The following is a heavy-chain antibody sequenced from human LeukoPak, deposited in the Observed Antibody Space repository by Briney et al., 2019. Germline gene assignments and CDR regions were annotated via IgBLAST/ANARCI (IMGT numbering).Heavy chain of an antibody. CDR2: ISNEGSNK. CDR3: ARAKRSSRSGGGMDV. J-gene: IGHJ6*02. Sequence: AGGSLRLSCAASGFTFSSYAMHWVCQAPGKGLEGVAVISNEGSNKYYADSVKGRFTISRDNSKNTLYLQLNSLRAEDTAVYYRARAKRSSRSGGGMDVWGQGPTVTVSS. D-gene: IGHD3-22*01. V-gene: IGHV3-30*04. CDR1: GFTFSSYA.